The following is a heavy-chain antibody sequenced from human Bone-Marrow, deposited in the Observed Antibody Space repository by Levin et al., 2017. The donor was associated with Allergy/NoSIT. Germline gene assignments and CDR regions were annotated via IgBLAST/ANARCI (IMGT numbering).Heavy chain of an antibody. CDR3: AKGAGWVAGAVALI. CDR1: GFTFNSYA. CDR2: ISGSGSST. J-gene: IGHJ4*02. V-gene: IGHV3-23*01. Sequence: PGGSLRLSCAASGFTFNSYALSWVRQAPGKGLEWVSAISGSGSSTYYADSVKGRFTISRDNSKTTLYLQMNSLRAEDTAVYYCAKGAGWVAGAVALIWGQGTLVTVSS. D-gene: IGHD6-19*01.